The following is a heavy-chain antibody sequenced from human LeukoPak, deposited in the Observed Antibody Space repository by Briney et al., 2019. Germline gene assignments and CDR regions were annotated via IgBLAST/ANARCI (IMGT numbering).Heavy chain of an antibody. CDR2: IRYDGSNK. J-gene: IGHJ3*02. CDR3: AKDRKQWLVDAFDI. CDR1: GFTFSSYG. Sequence: PGGSLRLSCAASGFTFSSYGMHWVRQAPGKGLEWVAFIRYDGSNKYYADSVKGRFTISRDNSKNTLYLQMNSQRAEDTAVYYCAKDRKQWLVDAFDIWGQGTMVTVSS. D-gene: IGHD6-19*01. V-gene: IGHV3-30*02.